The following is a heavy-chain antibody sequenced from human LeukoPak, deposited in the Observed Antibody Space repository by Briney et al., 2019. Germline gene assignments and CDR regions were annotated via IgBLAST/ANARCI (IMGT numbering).Heavy chain of an antibody. Sequence: SVKVSCKASGGTFSSYAISWVRQAPGQGLEWMGGIIPIFGTANYAQKFQSRVTITADESTSTAYMELSSLRSEDTAVYYCASIRAEKTTVVTLEYYFDYWGQGTLVTVSS. D-gene: IGHD4-23*01. CDR2: IIPIFGTA. CDR3: ASIRAEKTTVVTLEYYFDY. CDR1: GGTFSSYA. J-gene: IGHJ4*02. V-gene: IGHV1-69*13.